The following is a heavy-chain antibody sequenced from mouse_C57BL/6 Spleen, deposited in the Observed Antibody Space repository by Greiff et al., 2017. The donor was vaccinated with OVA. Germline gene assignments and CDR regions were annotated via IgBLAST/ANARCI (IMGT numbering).Heavy chain of an antibody. Sequence: QVQLQQSGAELVRPGASVTLSCKASGYTFTDYEMHWVKQTPVHGLEWIGAIDPETGGTAYNQKFKGKAILTADKSSSTAYMELRSLTSEDSAVDYCTRWGCSSPFDYWGQGTTLTVSS. D-gene: IGHD1-1*01. CDR1: GYTFTDYE. V-gene: IGHV1-15*01. CDR2: IDPETGGT. J-gene: IGHJ2*01. CDR3: TRWGCSSPFDY.